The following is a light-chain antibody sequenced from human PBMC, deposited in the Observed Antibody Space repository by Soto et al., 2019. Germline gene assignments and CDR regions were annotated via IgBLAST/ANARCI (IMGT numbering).Light chain of an antibody. V-gene: IGLV2-14*01. CDR1: SSDVGAYNF. Sequence: QSVLTQPASVSGSPGQSITISCTGTSSDVGAYNFVCWYQLHPGKAPKLMIYEVSNRPSGVSNRFSGSKSGNTASLTISGLQTEDEADYYCSSYTSSTTLYVFGTGTKV. J-gene: IGLJ1*01. CDR3: SSYTSSTTLYV. CDR2: EVS.